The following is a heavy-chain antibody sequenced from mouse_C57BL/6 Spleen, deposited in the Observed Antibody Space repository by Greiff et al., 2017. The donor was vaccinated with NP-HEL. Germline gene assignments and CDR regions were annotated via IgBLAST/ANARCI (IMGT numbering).Heavy chain of an antibody. CDR3: ARRLGEGVFDY. D-gene: IGHD4-1*01. J-gene: IGHJ2*01. V-gene: IGHV5-15*04. CDR2: ISNLAYSI. CDR1: GFTFSDYG. Sequence: EVQGVESGGGLVQPGGSLKLSCAASGFTFSDYGMAWVRQAPRKGPEWVAFISNLAYSIYYADTVTGRFTISRENAKNTLYLEMSSLRSEDTAMYYCARRLGEGVFDYWGQGTTLTVSS.